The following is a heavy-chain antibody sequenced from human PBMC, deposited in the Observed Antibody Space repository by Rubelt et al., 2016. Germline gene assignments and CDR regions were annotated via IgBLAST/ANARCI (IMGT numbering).Heavy chain of an antibody. D-gene: IGHD1-26*01. V-gene: IGHV1-3*01. J-gene: IGHJ4*02. CDR2: INAGNGNT. CDR1: GYTFTSYA. CDR3: ARDRVVGATTLDY. Sequence: QVQLVQSGAEVKKPGASVKVSCKASGYTFTSYAIHWVRQAPGQSLEWMGWINAGNGNTKYLQKFQGRVTITRDTSASTAYMELSSLRSEDTAVYYCARDRVVGATTLDYWGQGTLVTVSS.